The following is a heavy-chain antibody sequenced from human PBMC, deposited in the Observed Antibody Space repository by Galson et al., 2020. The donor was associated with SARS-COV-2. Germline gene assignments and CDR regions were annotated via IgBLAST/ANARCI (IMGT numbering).Heavy chain of an antibody. Sequence: TGGSLRLSCAASGFTFSSYSMNWVRQAPGKGLEWVSSISSSSSYIYYADSVKGRFTISRDNAKNSLYLQMNSLRAEDTAVYYCARDPSYGRSYYFDYWGQGTLVTVSS. CDR2: ISSSSSYI. CDR1: GFTFSSYS. CDR3: ARDPSYGRSYYFDY. V-gene: IGHV3-21*01. J-gene: IGHJ4*02. D-gene: IGHD4-17*01.